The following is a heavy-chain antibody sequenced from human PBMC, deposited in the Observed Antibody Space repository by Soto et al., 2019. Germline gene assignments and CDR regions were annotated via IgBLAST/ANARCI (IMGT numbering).Heavy chain of an antibody. D-gene: IGHD3-9*01. CDR1: GFTFTSYA. J-gene: IGHJ6*02. CDR2: ISGSGSST. V-gene: IGHV3-23*01. Sequence: PGGSLRLSCAASGFTFTSYAMSWVRQAPGKGLEWVSAISGSGSSTYYADAVKGRFTISRDNSENTLYLQMNSLRAEDTAVYYCAKEYSDFLTAYYGPLNIYYYYSGMDVWGQGTTVTVSS. CDR3: AKEYSDFLTAYYGPLNIYYYYSGMDV.